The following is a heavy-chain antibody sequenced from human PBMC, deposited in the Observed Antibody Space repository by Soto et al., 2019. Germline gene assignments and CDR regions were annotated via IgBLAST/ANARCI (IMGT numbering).Heavy chain of an antibody. CDR2: IYWNDDK. CDR3: AHYGSGSYYNDDAFDI. J-gene: IGHJ3*02. Sequence: GSGPTLVNPTQTLTLTCTFSGFSLSTSGVGVGWIRQPPGKALEWLALIYWNDDKRYSPSLKSRLTITKDTSKNQVVLTMTNVDPVDTATYYCAHYGSGSYYNDDAFDIWGQGTMVTVSS. CDR1: GFSLSTSGVG. D-gene: IGHD3-10*01. V-gene: IGHV2-5*01.